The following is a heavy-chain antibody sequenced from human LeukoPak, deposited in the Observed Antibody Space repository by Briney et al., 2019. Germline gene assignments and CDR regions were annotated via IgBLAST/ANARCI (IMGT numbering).Heavy chain of an antibody. CDR2: IYSGGST. Sequence: GGSLRLSCAASGFTVSSNYMSWDRQAPGKGLEWVSVIYSGGSTYYADSVKGRFTISRDNSKNTLYLQMNSLRAEDTAVYYCARSGYSYGSHYWGQGTLVTVSS. CDR3: ARSGYSYGSHY. D-gene: IGHD5-18*01. J-gene: IGHJ4*02. CDR1: GFTVSSNY. V-gene: IGHV3-53*01.